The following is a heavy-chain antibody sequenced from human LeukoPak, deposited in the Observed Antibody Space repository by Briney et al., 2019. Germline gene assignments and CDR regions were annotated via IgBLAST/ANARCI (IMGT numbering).Heavy chain of an antibody. CDR1: GFTFSTYW. CDR2: IKQDGSEK. CDR3: ARVAVIYYYYMEV. D-gene: IGHD2/OR15-2a*01. V-gene: IGHV3-7*01. Sequence: GGSLRLSCAASGFTFSTYWMSWVRQAPGKGLEWVANIKQDGSEKYYVDSVKGRFTISRDNAKNSLYLQMSSLRAEDTAAYYCARVAVIYYYYMEVWGKGTTVTVSS. J-gene: IGHJ6*03.